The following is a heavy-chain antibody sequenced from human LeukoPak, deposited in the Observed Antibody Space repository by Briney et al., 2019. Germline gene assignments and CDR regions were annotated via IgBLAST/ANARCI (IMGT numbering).Heavy chain of an antibody. V-gene: IGHV4-30-2*01. D-gene: IGHD2-2*02. CDR1: GDSISSGGYY. J-gene: IGHJ4*02. Sequence: SETLSLTCTVSGDSISSGGYYWNWIRQPPGKGLEWIGYIYHSGSTYYNPSLKSRVTISVDRSKNQFSLKLSSVTAADTAVYYCARALGYCSSTSCYTGGFDYWGQGTLVTVSS. CDR2: IYHSGST. CDR3: ARALGYCSSTSCYTGGFDY.